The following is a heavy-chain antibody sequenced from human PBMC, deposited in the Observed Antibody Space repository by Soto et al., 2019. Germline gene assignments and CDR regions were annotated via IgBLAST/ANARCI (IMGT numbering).Heavy chain of an antibody. CDR3: VRHRNWKVDY. D-gene: IGHD1-1*01. CDR1: GGSIRSSTYQ. J-gene: IGHJ4*02. CDR2: AYYSEST. V-gene: IGHV4-39*01. Sequence: KTSETLSLTCTVSGGSIRSSTYQWGWIRQPPGRGLEWIGSAYYSESTYYNPSLKSRVAVSVDTSKNQFSLKVTSVTAADTAVYYCVRHRNWKVDYWGQGTLVTVSS.